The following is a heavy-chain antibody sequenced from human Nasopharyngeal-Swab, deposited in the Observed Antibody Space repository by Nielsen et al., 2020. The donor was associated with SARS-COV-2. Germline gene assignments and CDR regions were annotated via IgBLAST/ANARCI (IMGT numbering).Heavy chain of an antibody. Sequence: GESLKLSCAASGFTFSSYAMTWVRQAPGKGLEWVSSISVNGASTYYAGSVKGRFTISRDNSRNTLYLQLNSLRAEDTAIYYCAKRVAGKYYYMDVWGKGTTVTVSS. J-gene: IGHJ6*03. CDR2: ISVNGAST. CDR1: GFTFSSYA. D-gene: IGHD3-10*01. CDR3: AKRVAGKYYYMDV. V-gene: IGHV3-23*01.